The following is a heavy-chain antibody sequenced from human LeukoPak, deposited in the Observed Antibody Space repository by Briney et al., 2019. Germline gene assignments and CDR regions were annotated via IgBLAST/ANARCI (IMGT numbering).Heavy chain of an antibody. CDR2: IYPGDSDT. V-gene: IGHV5-51*01. CDR1: GSRFTGYW. D-gene: IGHD3-10*01. Sequence: GGSLQISCKGSGSRFTGYWIGGVRQVPGKGLEWRGMIYPGDSDTRYSPSFEGQVTISADKSISPAYLQWSSLKASDTAMYYCARLGSDYYYAPNWFDPWGQGTLVTVSS. J-gene: IGHJ5*02. CDR3: ARLGSDYYYAPNWFDP.